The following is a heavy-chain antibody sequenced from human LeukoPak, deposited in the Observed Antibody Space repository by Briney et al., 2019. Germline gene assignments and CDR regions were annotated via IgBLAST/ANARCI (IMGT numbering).Heavy chain of an antibody. Sequence: QAGGSLRLSCAASGFAFNTYAMHWVRQAPGQGLEWVALIWHDGSHKFYSNSVRGQFTISRDNYKNTVSLQMNNLRPEDTAVYYCAGDIIGSGSYPDFWGQGTLVTVSS. D-gene: IGHD3-10*01. J-gene: IGHJ4*02. CDR2: IWHDGSHK. CDR3: AGDIIGSGSYPDF. V-gene: IGHV3-33*01. CDR1: GFAFNTYA.